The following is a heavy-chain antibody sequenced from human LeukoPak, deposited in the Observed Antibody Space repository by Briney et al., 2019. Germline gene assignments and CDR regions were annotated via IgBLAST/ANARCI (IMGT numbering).Heavy chain of an antibody. D-gene: IGHD6-19*01. CDR3: AKSYSSGLDY. J-gene: IGHJ4*02. Sequence: GGSLRLSCAASGFTFSSYGMYWVRQAPGKGLEWVAVISSDGSNKYYADSVKGRFTISRDNSKNTFYLQMNSLRAEDTAVYYCAKSYSSGLDYWGQGTLVTVSS. CDR2: ISSDGSNK. CDR1: GFTFSSYG. V-gene: IGHV3-30*18.